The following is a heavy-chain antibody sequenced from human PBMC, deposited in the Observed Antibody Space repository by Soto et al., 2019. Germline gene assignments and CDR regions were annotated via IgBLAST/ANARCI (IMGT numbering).Heavy chain of an antibody. J-gene: IGHJ4*02. V-gene: IGHV3-72*01. CDR1: GFSFSDYY. CDR3: AREGSSSGPDYEY. Sequence: EVQLVESGGGLVQPGGSLRLSCAASGFSFSDYYINWVRQAPGKGLEWVGRTRNKASSYTTDNAAFVKGRFTISRDDSKNLIYLQMNSLKTEDTAVYYCAREGSSSGPDYEYCGQGTLVTVSS. CDR2: TRNKASSYTT. D-gene: IGHD3-22*01.